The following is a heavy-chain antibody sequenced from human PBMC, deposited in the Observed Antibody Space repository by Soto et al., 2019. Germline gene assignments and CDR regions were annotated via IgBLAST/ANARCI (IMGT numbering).Heavy chain of an antibody. J-gene: IGHJ4*02. CDR2: IYHRGST. CDR1: GYSIRSGYY. V-gene: IGHV4-38-2*01. CDR3: ARSVVGVVIVYFDY. D-gene: IGHD3-3*01. Sequence: SETLSLTCAVSGYSIRSGYYRGWIRQPPGKGLEWIGRIYHRGSTYYNPSLRSRVTISVDTSKNQFSLKLRTVTAAETAVYYCARSVVGVVIVYFDYWGQGTLVTVSS.